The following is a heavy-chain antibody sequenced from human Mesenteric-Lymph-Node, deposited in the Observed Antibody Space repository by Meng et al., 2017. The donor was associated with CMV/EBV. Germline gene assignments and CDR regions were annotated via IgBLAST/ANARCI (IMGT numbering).Heavy chain of an antibody. J-gene: IGHJ5*02. CDR1: GFTVSDNY. V-gene: IGHV3-53*05. CDR3: AKAPGTPNWFDP. CDR2: IYSGGST. Sequence: GESLKISCAASGFTVSDNYMSWVRQAPGKGLEWVSVIYSGGSTYYADSVKGRFTNSRDNSKNTLYLQMNSLRAEDTAVYYCAKAPGTPNWFDPWGQGTLVTVSS.